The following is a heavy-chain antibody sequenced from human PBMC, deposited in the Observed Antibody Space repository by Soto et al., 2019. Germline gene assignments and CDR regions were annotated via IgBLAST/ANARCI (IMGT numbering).Heavy chain of an antibody. Sequence: QVQLQESGPGLVKPSQTLSLTCTVSGGSIDNYEYYWTWIRQPPGKGLEWVGYIYYSGRTNYNPSLNSRLTIFLDAAKSQFSLRLTSVSAADTAMYYCARGRSNSPDYFDFWGQGTLVTVSS. J-gene: IGHJ4*02. D-gene: IGHD6-6*01. CDR2: IYYSGRT. CDR3: ARGRSNSPDYFDF. CDR1: GGSIDNYEYY. V-gene: IGHV4-30-4*01.